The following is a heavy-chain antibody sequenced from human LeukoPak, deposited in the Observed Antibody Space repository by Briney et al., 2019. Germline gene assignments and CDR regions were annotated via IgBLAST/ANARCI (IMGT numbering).Heavy chain of an antibody. D-gene: IGHD3-22*01. J-gene: IGHJ4*02. Sequence: ASVKVSCKASGYTFTGYYMHWVRQAPGQGLEWMGRINPNSGGTNYAQKFQGRVTMTRDTSISTAYMELSRLRSDDTAVYYCARTNYYDSSGYYPFDYWGQGTLVTVSS. CDR3: ARTNYYDSSGYYPFDY. CDR2: INPNSGGT. V-gene: IGHV1-2*06. CDR1: GYTFTGYY.